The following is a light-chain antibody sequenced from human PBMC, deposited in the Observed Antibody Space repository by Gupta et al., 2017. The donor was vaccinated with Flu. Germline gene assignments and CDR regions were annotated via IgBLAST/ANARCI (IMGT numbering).Light chain of an antibody. CDR3: QQYGSSPLT. CDR1: QSVSSSY. J-gene: IGKJ4*01. Sequence: ELVLTQSPGTLSLSPGERATLSCRASQSVSSSYLAWYQQKPGQAPRLLIYGASSRATGMPDRFSGSGSGTDFTLTISRLEPEDFAVYYCQQYGSSPLTFGGGTKVEIK. V-gene: IGKV3-20*01. CDR2: GAS.